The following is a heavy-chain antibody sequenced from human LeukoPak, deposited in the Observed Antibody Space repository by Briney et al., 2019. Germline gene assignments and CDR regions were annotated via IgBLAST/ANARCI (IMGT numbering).Heavy chain of an antibody. Sequence: GGSLRLSCAASGFTFSSYAMSWVRQAPGKGLEWVSAISGSCGSTYYADSVKGRFTISRDNSKNTLYLQMNSLRAEDTAVYYCAKDRRYCSSTSCYRDFDYWGQGTLVTVSS. CDR2: ISGSCGST. CDR1: GFTFSSYA. CDR3: AKDRRYCSSTSCYRDFDY. J-gene: IGHJ4*02. V-gene: IGHV3-23*01. D-gene: IGHD2-2*01.